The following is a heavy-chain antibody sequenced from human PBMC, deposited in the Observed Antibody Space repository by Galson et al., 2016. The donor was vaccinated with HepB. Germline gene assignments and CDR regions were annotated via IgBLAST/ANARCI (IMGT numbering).Heavy chain of an antibody. CDR2: LSSGVGTS. CDR1: GFTFSSYG. V-gene: IGHV3-23*01. CDR3: AKPGSGWYVDY. D-gene: IGHD6-19*01. J-gene: IGHJ4*02. Sequence: SLRLSCAASGFTFSSYGMTWVRQAPGKGLEWVSALSSGVGTSFYADAVKGRFTISRDISKSTLYLQMNSLRAEDTAVYYCAKPGSGWYVDYWGQGTLVTVSS.